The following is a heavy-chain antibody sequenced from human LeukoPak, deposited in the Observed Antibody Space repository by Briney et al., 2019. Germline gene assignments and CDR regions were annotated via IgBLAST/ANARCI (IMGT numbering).Heavy chain of an antibody. CDR3: ASAERYYDFWRASYYYYGMDV. CDR1: GFTFSSDS. J-gene: IGHJ6*02. CDR2: ISSSSSYI. D-gene: IGHD3-3*01. Sequence: GGSLRLSCAASGFTFSSDSMNWGWQAPGKGLERVSSISSSSSYIYYADSLKGRFHISRDNAKNSLYLQMNSLRAEDTAVYYCASAERYYDFWRASYYYYGMDVWGQGTTVTVSS. V-gene: IGHV3-21*01.